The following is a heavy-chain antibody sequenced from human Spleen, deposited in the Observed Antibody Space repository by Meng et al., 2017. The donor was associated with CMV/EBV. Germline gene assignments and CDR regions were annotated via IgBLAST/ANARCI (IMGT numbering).Heavy chain of an antibody. V-gene: IGHV4-31*02. Sequence: SGGSISSGGYSWGWIRQHPGRGLEWIGYIYYSGSTYYNPSLKSRVTIPVDTSKNQFSLKLSSVTAADTAVYYCARDPTYYYDSSGYTWGQGTLVTVSS. J-gene: IGHJ5*02. D-gene: IGHD3-22*01. CDR2: IYYSGST. CDR1: GGSISSGGYS. CDR3: ARDPTYYYDSSGYT.